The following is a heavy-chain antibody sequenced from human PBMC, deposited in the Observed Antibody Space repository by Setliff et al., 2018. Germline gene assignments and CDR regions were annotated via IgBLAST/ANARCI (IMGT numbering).Heavy chain of an antibody. D-gene: IGHD3-10*01. CDR3: ARAKGTTMATQYFDY. Sequence: GGSLRLSCAASGFTFSNFAMGWVRQGPEKGLEWVSVITGDGGATYYIDSVKGRFTISRDNSENTLYLQMNSLRAEDTAVYYCARAKGTTMATQYFDYWGQGTLVTVSS. CDR2: ITGDGGAT. V-gene: IGHV3-23*01. J-gene: IGHJ4*02. CDR1: GFTFSNFA.